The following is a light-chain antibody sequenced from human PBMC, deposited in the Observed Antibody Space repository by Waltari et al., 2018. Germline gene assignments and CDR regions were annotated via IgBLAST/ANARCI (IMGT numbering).Light chain of an antibody. Sequence: DIQMTQSPSSLSASVGDTVTSTCRASQGISSYLNWFQQKPGKAPKLLIYAASSLESGVPSRFSGSGSGTEFTLTISSLQPEDFAAYYCLQYNSYPFTFGPGTKLDIK. CDR2: AAS. V-gene: IGKV1-17*01. J-gene: IGKJ3*01. CDR1: QGISSY. CDR3: LQYNSYPFT.